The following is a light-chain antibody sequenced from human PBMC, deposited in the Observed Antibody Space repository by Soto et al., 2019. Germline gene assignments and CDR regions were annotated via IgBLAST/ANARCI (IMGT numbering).Light chain of an antibody. J-gene: IGKJ1*01. CDR3: QQYNNWPPWT. CDR2: DAS. V-gene: IGKV3-15*01. CDR1: QSVSTN. Sequence: ILMTQSPATLSVSPGERATLSCRASQSVSTNLAWYQQKPGQAPRLLIYDASTRATGIPARFSGSGSGTEFTLTSSGLQSEDFAVYYCQQYNNWPPWTFGQGTKVEIK.